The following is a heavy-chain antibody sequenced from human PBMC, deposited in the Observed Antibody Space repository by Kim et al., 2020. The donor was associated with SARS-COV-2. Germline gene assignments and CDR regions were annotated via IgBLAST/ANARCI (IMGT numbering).Heavy chain of an antibody. V-gene: IGHV3-53*01. Sequence: KGRFTISRDTSENTLYLQMNSLRVDDTAVYYCASGYCTGGSCDFRHGMDVWGQGTAVTVSS. J-gene: IGHJ6*02. CDR3: ASGYCTGGSCDFRHGMDV. D-gene: IGHD2-15*01.